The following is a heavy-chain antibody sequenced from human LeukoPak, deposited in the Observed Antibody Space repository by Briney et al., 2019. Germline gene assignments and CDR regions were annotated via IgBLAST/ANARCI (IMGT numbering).Heavy chain of an antibody. Sequence: PGGSLRLSCAASGFTFSSYWMSWVRQAPGKGLEWVSVIYSGGSTYYADSVKGRFTISRDNSKNTLYLQMNSLRAEDTAVYYCARMLWGGANYFDYWGQGTLVTVSS. CDR1: GFTFSSYW. V-gene: IGHV3-66*01. CDR2: IYSGGST. J-gene: IGHJ4*02. D-gene: IGHD3-16*01. CDR3: ARMLWGGANYFDY.